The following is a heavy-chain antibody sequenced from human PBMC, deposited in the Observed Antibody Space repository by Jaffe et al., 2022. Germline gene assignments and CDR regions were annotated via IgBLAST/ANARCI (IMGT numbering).Heavy chain of an antibody. D-gene: IGHD5-18*01. CDR1: GGSISSGSYY. Sequence: QVQLQESGPGLVKPSQTLSLTCTVSGGSISSGSYYWSWIRQPAGKGLEWIGRIYTSGSTNYNPSLKSRVTISVDTSKNQFSLKLSSVTAADTAVYYCARETGYSYGYSFDYWGQGTLVTVSS. J-gene: IGHJ4*02. CDR2: IYTSGST. V-gene: IGHV4-61*02. CDR3: ARETGYSYGYSFDY.